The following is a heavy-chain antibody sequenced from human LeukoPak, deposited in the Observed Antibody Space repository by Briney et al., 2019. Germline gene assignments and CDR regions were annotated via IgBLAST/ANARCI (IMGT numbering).Heavy chain of an antibody. CDR2: TYYRSKWYN. CDR1: GDSVSSNSAA. D-gene: IGHD2-2*03. V-gene: IGHV6-1*01. Sequence: SQTLSLTCAISGDSVSSNSAAWNWIRQSPSRGLEWLGRTYYRSKWYNDYAVSVKSRITINPDTSKNQFSLQLNSVTPEDTAVYYCASSMDIVVVPAAGNWFDPWGQGTLVTVSS. CDR3: ASSMDIVVVPAAGNWFDP. J-gene: IGHJ5*02.